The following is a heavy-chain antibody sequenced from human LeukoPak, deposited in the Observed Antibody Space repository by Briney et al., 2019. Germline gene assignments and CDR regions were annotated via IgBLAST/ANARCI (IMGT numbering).Heavy chain of an antibody. J-gene: IGHJ4*02. Sequence: GESLKISCKGSGYSFTSYWIGWVRQMPGKGLEWMGIIYPGGSDTRYSPSFQGQVTISADKSISTAYLQWSSLTASDTATYYCVRQPRVHTPDFWGQGTLVTVSS. V-gene: IGHV5-51*01. CDR3: VRQPRVHTPDF. CDR1: GYSFTSYW. CDR2: IYPGGSDT. D-gene: IGHD1-1*01.